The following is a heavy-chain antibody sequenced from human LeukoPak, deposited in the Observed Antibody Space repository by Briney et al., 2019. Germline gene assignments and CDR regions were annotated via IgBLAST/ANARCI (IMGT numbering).Heavy chain of an antibody. CDR2: IKQDGSDK. V-gene: IGHV3-7*01. D-gene: IGHD3-22*01. J-gene: IGHJ4*02. CDR1: GFSFSNYW. CDR3: ARDPRSSGYSIFDY. Sequence: QPGGSLRLSCAGSGFSFSNYWMSWVRPAPGKGLEWVANIKQDGSDKYYVDSVKGRFTISRDNAKDSLYLQMNSLRAEDTAVYYCARDPRSSGYSIFDYWGQGTLVTVSS.